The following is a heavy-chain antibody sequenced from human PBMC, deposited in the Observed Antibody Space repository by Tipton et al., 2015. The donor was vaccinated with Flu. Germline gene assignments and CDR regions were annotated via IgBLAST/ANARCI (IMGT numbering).Heavy chain of an antibody. D-gene: IGHD6-19*01. CDR2: IYTSGNT. CDR1: SGSLSGYY. J-gene: IGHJ4*02. Sequence: GLVKPSETLSLTCNVSSGSLSGYYWSWIRQPAGKGLEWIGRIYTSGNTNYSPSLQSRVPMSVDTSKNQFSLKLSSMTAADTAVYYCARGQVNSGLRYFDYWGQRTLVTVSS. CDR3: ARGQVNSGLRYFDY. V-gene: IGHV4-4*07.